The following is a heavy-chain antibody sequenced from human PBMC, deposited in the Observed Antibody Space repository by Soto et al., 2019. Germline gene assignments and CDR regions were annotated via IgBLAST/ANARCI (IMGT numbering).Heavy chain of an antibody. Sequence: QLQLVESGGGVVQPGTSLRLSCTASGFMFKSYVMHWVRQAPGKGLEWVALTSYDGNNKYYGESVKGRFTVSRDNSKNTLHLQMDSLRPEDTALYYCARWGTTGGFDLGGQGTLVSGSS. CDR3: ARWGTTGGFDL. CDR1: GFMFKSYV. CDR2: TSYDGNNK. V-gene: IGHV3-30*19. D-gene: IGHD3-16*01. J-gene: IGHJ4*02.